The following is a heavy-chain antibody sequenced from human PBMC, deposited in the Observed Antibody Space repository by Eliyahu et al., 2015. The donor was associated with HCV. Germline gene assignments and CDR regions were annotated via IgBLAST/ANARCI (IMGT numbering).Heavy chain of an antibody. CDR1: GFSRSFSRVG. CDR2: IFSNDEK. V-gene: IGHV2-26*01. Sequence: QVTLKESGPVLVKPTETLTLTCTVSGFSRSFSRVGVSWIRQPPGKALEWLAHIFSNDEKSYTTSLKNRLTISKDTSKSQVVLTMTNMDPVDTATYFCAHHASGTWFDPWGQGTLVTVSS. CDR3: AHHASGTWFDP. J-gene: IGHJ5*02. D-gene: IGHD3-10*01.